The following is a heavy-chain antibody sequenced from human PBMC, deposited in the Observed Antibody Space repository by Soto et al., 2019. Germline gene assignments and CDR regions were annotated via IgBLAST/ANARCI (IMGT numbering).Heavy chain of an antibody. V-gene: IGHV4-59*08. Sequence: SETISLTCGVAGGNIISYCWSWIRKTTGKGLEWIGYIYYSGSTNYDPSLKSRVTISVDTSKNQFSLKLSSVTAADTAVYYCARHGQWLVTGYFYYGMDVWGQGTTVTVSS. CDR1: GGNIISYC. CDR3: ARHGQWLVTGYFYYGMDV. CDR2: IYYSGST. J-gene: IGHJ6*02. D-gene: IGHD6-19*01.